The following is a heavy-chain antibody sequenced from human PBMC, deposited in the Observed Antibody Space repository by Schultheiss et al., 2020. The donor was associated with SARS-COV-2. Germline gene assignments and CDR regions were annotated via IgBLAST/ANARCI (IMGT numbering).Heavy chain of an antibody. CDR1: GGSISSYY. J-gene: IGHJ4*02. CDR2: IYSGGST. Sequence: ETLSLTCTVSGGSISSYYWSWIRQPPGKGLEWVSVIYSGGSTYYADSVKGRFTISRDNAKNSLYLQMNSLRAEDTAVYYCATLEGVAARYFDYWGQGTLVTVSS. CDR3: ATLEGVAARYFDY. V-gene: IGHV3-53*01. D-gene: IGHD6-6*01.